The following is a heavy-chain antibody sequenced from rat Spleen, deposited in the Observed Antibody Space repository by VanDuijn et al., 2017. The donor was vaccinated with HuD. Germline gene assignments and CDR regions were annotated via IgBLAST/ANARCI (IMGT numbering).Heavy chain of an antibody. D-gene: IGHD1-12*03. J-gene: IGHJ2*01. V-gene: IGHV5-27*01. CDR1: GFSFSDYN. CDR3: TTDTFYDGSYYPGGFDY. CDR2: ISTGGDNT. Sequence: EVQLVESGGGLVQPGRSLKLSCVASGFSFSDYNMAWVRQAPKKGLEWVATISTGGDNTYYRDSVKGRFTISRDNAKSTLYLQLDSLRSEDTATYYCTTDTFYDGSYYPGGFDYWGQGVMVTVSS.